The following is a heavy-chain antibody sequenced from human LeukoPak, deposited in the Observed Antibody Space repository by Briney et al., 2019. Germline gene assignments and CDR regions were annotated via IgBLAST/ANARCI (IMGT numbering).Heavy chain of an antibody. CDR1: GGTFSSYA. CDR3: ARGTPYDSSGYFRPYYYYMDV. V-gene: IGHV1-69*13. J-gene: IGHJ6*03. Sequence: ASVKVSCKASGGTFSSYAISWVRQAPGQGLEWMGGIIPIFGTANYAQKFQGRVTITADESTSTAYMELSSLRSEDTAVYYCARGTPYDSSGYFRPYYYYMDVWGKGTTVTISS. D-gene: IGHD3-22*01. CDR2: IIPIFGTA.